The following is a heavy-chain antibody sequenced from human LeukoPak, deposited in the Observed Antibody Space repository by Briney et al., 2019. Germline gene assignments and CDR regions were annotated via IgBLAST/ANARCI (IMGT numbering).Heavy chain of an antibody. CDR1: GFTFSSYE. CDR3: ARSYTTVTYDY. CDR2: ISSSGSTI. D-gene: IGHD4-17*01. V-gene: IGHV3-48*03. Sequence: PGGSLRLSCAASGFTFSSYEMNWVRQAPGKGLEWVSYISSSGSTIYYADSVKGRFTIPRDNAKNSLYLQMNSLRAEDTAVYYCARSYTTVTYDYWGQGTLVTVSS. J-gene: IGHJ4*02.